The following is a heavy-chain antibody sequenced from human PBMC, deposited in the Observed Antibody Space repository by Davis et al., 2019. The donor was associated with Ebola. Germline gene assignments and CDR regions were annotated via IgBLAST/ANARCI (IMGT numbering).Heavy chain of an antibody. CDR2: INPSGGST. V-gene: IGHV1-46*01. Sequence: ASVKVSCMASGYTFTSYDINWVRQATGQGLEWMGIINPSGGSTSYAQKFQGRVTMTRDTSISTAYMELSRLRSDDTAVYYGARGRGFGDGMDVWGQGTTVTVSS. CDR3: ARGRGFGDGMDV. CDR1: GYTFTSYD. J-gene: IGHJ6*02. D-gene: IGHD3-10*01.